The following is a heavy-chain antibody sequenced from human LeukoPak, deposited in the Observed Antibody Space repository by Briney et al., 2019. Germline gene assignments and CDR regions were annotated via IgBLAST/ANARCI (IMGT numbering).Heavy chain of an antibody. V-gene: IGHV1-18*01. D-gene: IGHD3-10*01. CDR1: GYTFSSYS. Sequence: GASVKVSCKASGYTFSSYSISWVRQAPGQGLEWMGWISAHSGNATYAQKVQDRVTMTTDTTMTTAYMELRSLRSDDTAVYYCARGHYYGSGSDSYYFDYWGQGTLVTVSS. CDR3: ARGHYYGSGSDSYYFDY. J-gene: IGHJ4*02. CDR2: ISAHSGNA.